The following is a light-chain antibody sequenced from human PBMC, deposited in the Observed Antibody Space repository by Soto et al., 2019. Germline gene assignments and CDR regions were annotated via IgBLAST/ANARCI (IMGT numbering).Light chain of an antibody. CDR3: QHWNDYSWT. CDR1: QSISIW. J-gene: IGKJ1*01. V-gene: IGKV1-5*03. Sequence: DIHMTQSPSTLSASVGHRVTITCRASQSISIWLAWYQQKPGKAPNLLIYKTSSLETGVPSRFSGSGSGTEFTLAISSLQPDDVATYYCQHWNDYSWTFGQGTKVEVK. CDR2: KTS.